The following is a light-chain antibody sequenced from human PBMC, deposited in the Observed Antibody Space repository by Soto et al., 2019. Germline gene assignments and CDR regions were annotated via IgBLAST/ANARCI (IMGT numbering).Light chain of an antibody. CDR2: DAS. Sequence: IQMTQSPSTLSASIGDRVTITCRASQSINKWLAWHQQKPGRAPKLLIYDASNLEAGVPSRFRGSGSGTDFTFTISRLQPEDIATYYCQQYENLPTFGQGTRLEIK. V-gene: IGKV1-33*01. J-gene: IGKJ5*01. CDR3: QQYENLPT. CDR1: QSINKW.